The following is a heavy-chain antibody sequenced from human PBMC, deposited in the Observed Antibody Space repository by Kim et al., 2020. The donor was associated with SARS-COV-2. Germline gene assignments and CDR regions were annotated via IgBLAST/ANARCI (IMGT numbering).Heavy chain of an antibody. Sequence: ASVKVSCKASGYTFTSYYVHWVRQAPGQGLEWMGIINPSNDATTYAQKFQGRVTLTRDTSTSTVYMELSSLISDDTALYYCSRNRIPMVRGAPDYWGQGTLSPSPQ. CDR2: INPSNDAT. D-gene: IGHD3-10*01. CDR1: GYTFTSYY. V-gene: IGHV1-46*01. CDR3: SRNRIPMVRGAPDY. J-gene: IGHJ4*02.